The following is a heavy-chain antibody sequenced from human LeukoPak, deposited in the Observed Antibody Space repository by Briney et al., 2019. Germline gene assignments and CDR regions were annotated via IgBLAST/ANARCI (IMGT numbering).Heavy chain of an antibody. CDR1: GFTYSSYA. Sequence: GGSLRLSCAASGFTYSSYAMSWVRQAPWKGLEWVSAIVGSGASTYYADSVKGRFTISRDNSKNTLHLQMNSLRAEDTAIYHCAKVRVVGDYNWFFDLWGRGTLVTVSS. J-gene: IGHJ2*01. CDR3: AKVRVVGDYNWFFDL. V-gene: IGHV3-23*01. CDR2: IVGSGAST. D-gene: IGHD4-17*01.